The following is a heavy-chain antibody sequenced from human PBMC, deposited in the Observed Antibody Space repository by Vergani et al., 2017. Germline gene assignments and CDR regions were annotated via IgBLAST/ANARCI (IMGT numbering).Heavy chain of an antibody. J-gene: IGHJ4*02. CDR1: GFTFSSYA. D-gene: IGHD6-6*01. V-gene: IGHV3-23*01. Sequence: EVQLLESGGGLVKPGGSLRLSCAASGFTFSSYAMSGVREAPGKGLEWVSAISGSGGSTYYADSVKGRFTISRDNSKTTLYLKMNSLRAEDTAVYYCANLYSSSSDYWGQGTLVTVSS. CDR3: ANLYSSSSDY. CDR2: ISGSGGST.